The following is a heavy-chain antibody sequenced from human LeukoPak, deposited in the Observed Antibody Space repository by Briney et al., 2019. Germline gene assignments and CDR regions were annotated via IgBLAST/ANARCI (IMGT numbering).Heavy chain of an antibody. J-gene: IGHJ2*01. Sequence: PSETLSLTCTVSGGSISSSSYYWGWIRQPPGKGLEWIGSIYYSGSTNYNPSLKSRVTISVDKSKNQFSLELSSVTAADTAVYYCARLGGYSSSCHPLLCWYFDLWGRGTLVTVSS. CDR3: ARLGGYSSSCHPLLCWYFDL. D-gene: IGHD6-13*01. CDR2: IYYSGST. CDR1: GGSISSSSYY. V-gene: IGHV4-39*07.